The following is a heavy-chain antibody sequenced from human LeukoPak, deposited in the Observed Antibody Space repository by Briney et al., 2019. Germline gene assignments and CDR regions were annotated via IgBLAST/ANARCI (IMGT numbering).Heavy chain of an antibody. J-gene: IGHJ4*02. Sequence: GASVKVSCKASGYTFTSYYMHWVRQAPGRELEWMGIIYPSGDSTTYAQKFQGRVTMTRDTSTSTVYMELSSLRSEDTAVYYCARSNTMIVVVTPHYPQIWGQGTLVTVSS. V-gene: IGHV1-46*01. CDR3: ARSNTMIVVVTPHYPQI. CDR1: GYTFTSYY. D-gene: IGHD3-22*01. CDR2: IYPSGDST.